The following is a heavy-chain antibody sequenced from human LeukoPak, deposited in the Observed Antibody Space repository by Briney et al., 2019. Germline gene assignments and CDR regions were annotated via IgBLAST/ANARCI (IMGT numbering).Heavy chain of an antibody. D-gene: IGHD6-13*01. J-gene: IGHJ4*02. CDR1: GGPISSHY. Sequence: SETLSLTCTVSGGPISSHYWSWLRQPPGKGLEWIGYIYYSGSTNYNPSLKSRVTISVDTSKNQFSLKLSSVTAADTAVYYCARIRIAAAGLAFDYWGQGTLVTVSS. V-gene: IGHV4-59*11. CDR3: ARIRIAAAGLAFDY. CDR2: IYYSGST.